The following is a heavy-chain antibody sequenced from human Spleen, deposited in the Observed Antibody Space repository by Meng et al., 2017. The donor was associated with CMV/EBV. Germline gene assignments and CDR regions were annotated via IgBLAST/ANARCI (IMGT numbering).Heavy chain of an antibody. D-gene: IGHD4-17*01. CDR3: ARDGDGDYPGWFDP. V-gene: IGHV3-9*01. CDR1: GLSFHDYD. CDR2: ISWNTGNI. Sequence: SLKISCVVSGLSFHDYDIYWVRQAPGKGLGWVSGISWNTGNIDYADSVKGRLTISRDNAKNSLYLQMNSLRAEDTAVYYCARDGDGDYPGWFDPWGQGTLVTVSS. J-gene: IGHJ5*02.